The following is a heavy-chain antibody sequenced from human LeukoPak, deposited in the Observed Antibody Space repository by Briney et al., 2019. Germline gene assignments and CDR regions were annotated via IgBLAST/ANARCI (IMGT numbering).Heavy chain of an antibody. J-gene: IGHJ4*02. V-gene: IGHV3-23*01. Sequence: GGSLRLSCAASGFTFSSYAMSWVRQAPGKGLEWVSAISGSGGSTYYADSVKGRFTISRDNSKNTLYLQMNSLRAEDTAVYYCAKTYYDILTGYYEYYFDYWGQGTLVTVSS. CDR3: AKTYYDILTGYYEYYFDY. CDR1: GFTFSSYA. D-gene: IGHD3-9*01. CDR2: ISGSGGST.